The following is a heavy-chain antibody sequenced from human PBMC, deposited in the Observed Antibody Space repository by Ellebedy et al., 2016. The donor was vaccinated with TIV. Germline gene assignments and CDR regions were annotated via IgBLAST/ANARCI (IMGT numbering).Heavy chain of an antibody. CDR3: AGGGGNNVGD. J-gene: IGHJ4*02. CDR2: IYSSGRT. D-gene: IGHD5-24*01. V-gene: IGHV4-39*07. CDR1: GGSIGTSTYH. Sequence: SETLSLTXTVSGGSIGTSTYHWGWIRQPPGKGLEWLASIYSSGRTYFNPSLKSRVNISVDTSRNQFSLKLSSGTAADTAVYYCAGGGGNNVGDWGQGTQVTVSS.